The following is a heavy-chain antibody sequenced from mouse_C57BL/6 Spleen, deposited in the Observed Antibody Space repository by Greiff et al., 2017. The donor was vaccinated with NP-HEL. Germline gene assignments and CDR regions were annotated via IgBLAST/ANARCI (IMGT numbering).Heavy chain of an antibody. Sequence: VQLQQSGAELVRPGASVKLSCKASGYTFTDYYINWVKQRPGQGLEWIARIYPGSGNTYYNEKFKGKATLTAEKSSSTAYMQLSSLTSEDSAVYFCAREVRHWYFDVWGTGTTVTVSS. CDR2: IYPGSGNT. CDR1: GYTFTDYY. CDR3: AREVRHWYFDV. V-gene: IGHV1-76*01. J-gene: IGHJ1*03. D-gene: IGHD2-14*01.